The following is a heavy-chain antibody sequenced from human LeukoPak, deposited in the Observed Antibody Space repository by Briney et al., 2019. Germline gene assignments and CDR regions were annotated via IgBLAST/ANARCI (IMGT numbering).Heavy chain of an antibody. CDR2: IGYDGSNK. Sequence: PGGSLRLSCAASGFTFRSYGMHWVRQAPGKGLEWVTFIGYDGSNKYYTDSVKGRFTISRDNSKNTLYLQANSLRTEDTAVYYCAKDSYYYYIDVWGKGTTVTVSS. J-gene: IGHJ6*03. V-gene: IGHV3-30*02. CDR3: AKDSYYYYIDV. CDR1: GFTFRSYG.